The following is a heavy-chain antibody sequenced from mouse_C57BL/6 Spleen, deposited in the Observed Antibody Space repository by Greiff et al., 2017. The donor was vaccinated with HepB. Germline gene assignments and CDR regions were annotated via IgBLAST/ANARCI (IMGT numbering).Heavy chain of an antibody. CDR3: ARDDGYYVKYFDV. Sequence: EVKVVESGGGLVKPGGSLKLSCAASGFTFSSYAMSWVRQTPEKRLEWVATISDGGSYTYYPDNVKGRFTISRDNAKNNLYLQMSHLKSEDTAMYYCARDDGYYVKYFDVWGTGTTVTVSS. D-gene: IGHD2-3*01. CDR2: ISDGGSYT. CDR1: GFTFSSYA. V-gene: IGHV5-4*01. J-gene: IGHJ1*03.